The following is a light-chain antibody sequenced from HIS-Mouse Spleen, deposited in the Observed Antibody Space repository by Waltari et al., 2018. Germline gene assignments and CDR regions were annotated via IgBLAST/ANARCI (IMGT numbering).Light chain of an antibody. J-gene: IGLJ3*02. V-gene: IGLV1-47*01. CDR2: TNK. CDR1: SSNLGRNY. Sequence: QSVLTQPPSASGTPGQRVTISCSGSSSNLGRNYVYWYQQLPETAPKLLISTNKQRPSGVPDRFSGSKSGTSASLAISGLRSEDEADYYCAAWDDSLSGPVFGGGTKLTVL. CDR3: AAWDDSLSGPV.